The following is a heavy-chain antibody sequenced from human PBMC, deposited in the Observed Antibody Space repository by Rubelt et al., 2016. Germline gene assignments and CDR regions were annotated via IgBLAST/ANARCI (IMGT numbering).Heavy chain of an antibody. J-gene: IGHJ6*02. CDR2: SNDFGST. CDR1: GDTSLHF. Sequence: QVQLQESGPGLVKPSETLSLTCAVSGDTSLHFWSWVRQPPGKGLEWIGESNDFGSTNYKPSLKSRVTISLDTSTKQFSLKLSSVTAADTALYYCARLKREQLVENYYYAMDVWGQGTTVTVSS. D-gene: IGHD1/OR15-1a*01. V-gene: IGHV4-59*11. CDR3: ARLKREQLVENYYYAMDV.